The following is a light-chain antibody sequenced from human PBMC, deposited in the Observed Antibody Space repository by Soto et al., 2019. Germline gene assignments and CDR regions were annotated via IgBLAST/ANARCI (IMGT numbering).Light chain of an antibody. J-gene: IGLJ1*01. CDR2: EGG. Sequence: QSVLTQPASVSGSPGQSITISCTGSSSGVGSYRFVSWYQHHPGKVPKLIIYEGGKRPSGVSNRFSGSEPGNTASLTISGLQAEDEADYYCGSSAPSRTFVFGTGTKLTVL. CDR1: SSGVGSYRF. CDR3: GSSAPSRTFV. V-gene: IGLV2-23*01.